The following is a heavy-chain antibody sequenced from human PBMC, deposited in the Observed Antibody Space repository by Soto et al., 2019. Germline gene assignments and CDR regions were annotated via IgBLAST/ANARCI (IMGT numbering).Heavy chain of an antibody. CDR1: GFTFSSYG. J-gene: IGHJ6*02. D-gene: IGHD2-2*01. Sequence: PGGSLRLSCAASGFTFSSYGMHWVRQAPGKGLEWVAVIWYDGSNKYYADSVKGRFTISRDNSKNTLYLQMNSLRAEDTAVYYCATSQLVVPAYYGMDVWGQGTTVTVSS. CDR2: IWYDGSNK. V-gene: IGHV3-33*01. CDR3: ATSQLVVPAYYGMDV.